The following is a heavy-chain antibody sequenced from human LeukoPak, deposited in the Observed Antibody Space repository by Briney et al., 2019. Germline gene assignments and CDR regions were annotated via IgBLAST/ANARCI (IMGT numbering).Heavy chain of an antibody. Sequence: GGSLRLSCAASGFTFSSYAMHWVRQAPGKGLEYVSAISSNGGSTYYANSVKGRFTISRDNSENTLYLQMNSLRAEDTAVYYCARLGVDFWSAYSYWGQGTLVTVSS. CDR3: ARLGVDFWSAYSY. J-gene: IGHJ4*02. CDR1: GFTFSSYA. D-gene: IGHD3-3*01. V-gene: IGHV3-64*01. CDR2: ISSNGGST.